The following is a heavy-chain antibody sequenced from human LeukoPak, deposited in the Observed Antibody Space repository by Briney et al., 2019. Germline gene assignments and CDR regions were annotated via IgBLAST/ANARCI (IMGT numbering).Heavy chain of an antibody. Sequence: SETLSLTCSVPGGSINSYYWSWIRQPSGKGLEWIGYISHSGSTDSNPSLKSRVTISLDTSKNQFSLKLTSVTAADTAVYYCAAMRYGRDYYYGMDVWGQGTTVTVSS. CDR2: ISHSGST. CDR1: GGSINSYY. D-gene: IGHD1-14*01. CDR3: AAMRYGRDYYYGMDV. J-gene: IGHJ6*02. V-gene: IGHV4-59*01.